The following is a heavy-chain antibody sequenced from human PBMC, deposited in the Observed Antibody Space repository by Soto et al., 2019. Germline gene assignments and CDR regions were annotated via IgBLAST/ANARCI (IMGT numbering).Heavy chain of an antibody. CDR1: GYTFTSYA. Sequence: QVQLVQSGAEVKKPGASVKVSCKASGYTFTSYAMHWVRQAPGQRLEWMGWINAGNGNTKYSQKFQGRVTITRATAASTDYMELSILRSEDTAVYYCARAAMQPPWADPPCPLYYFYYLGQGTLVTVSS. D-gene: IGHD1-26*01. CDR2: INAGNGNT. V-gene: IGHV1-3*01. CDR3: ARAAMQPPWADPPCPLYYFYY. J-gene: IGHJ4*02.